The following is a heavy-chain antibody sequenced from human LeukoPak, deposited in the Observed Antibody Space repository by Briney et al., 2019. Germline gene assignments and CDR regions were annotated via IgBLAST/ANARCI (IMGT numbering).Heavy chain of an antibody. CDR1: GFTFSSYW. V-gene: IGHV3-7*01. CDR2: IKQDGSVK. J-gene: IGHJ4*02. Sequence: PGGSLRLSCAASGFTFSSYWMGWVRQAPGMGLQWVANIKQDGSVKTYVDSVKGRFTISRDNAKNSLYLQMNSLRGEDTAVYYCATFLGATFFDHWGQGTLVSVSS. CDR3: ATFLGATFFDH. D-gene: IGHD1-26*01.